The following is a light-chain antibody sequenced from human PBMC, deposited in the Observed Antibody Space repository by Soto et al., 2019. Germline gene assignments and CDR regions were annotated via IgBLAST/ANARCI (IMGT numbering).Light chain of an antibody. CDR3: QQYGSYWT. CDR2: KAS. Sequence: IQVTQSPSTLSASVGDRVTITCRPSRNIGDWLAWYQQQPGKAPKLLIYKASTLESGVPSRFSGSRSGTEFTLTISSLQPDDFATYYCQQYGSYWTFGQGTKVEI. J-gene: IGKJ1*01. V-gene: IGKV1-5*03. CDR1: RNIGDW.